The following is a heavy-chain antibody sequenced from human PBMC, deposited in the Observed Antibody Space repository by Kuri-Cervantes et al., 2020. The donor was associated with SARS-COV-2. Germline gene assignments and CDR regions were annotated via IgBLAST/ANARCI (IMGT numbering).Heavy chain of an antibody. J-gene: IGHJ4*02. V-gene: IGHV3-20*04. CDR1: GFTSEDYG. D-gene: IGHD3-10*01. Sequence: GESLKISCAASGFTSEDYGMSWVRQAPGKGLGWVAGINWKGGSTAYADSVKGRFTTSRDNAKNSLYLQMNSLRAEDTAVYYCAREDRAPITMVRGPLDYWGQGTLVTVSS. CDR2: INWKGGST. CDR3: AREDRAPITMVRGPLDY.